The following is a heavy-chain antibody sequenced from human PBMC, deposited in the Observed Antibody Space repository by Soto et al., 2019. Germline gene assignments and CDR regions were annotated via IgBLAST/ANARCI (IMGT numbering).Heavy chain of an antibody. J-gene: IGHJ6*02. D-gene: IGHD2-15*01. CDR3: ARDRGYDAHDYYYNAMDV. Sequence: PGGSLRLSCISSGFTFRTYTMNWVRQAPGKGLEWVSGIRGFSPYTCYAESVKGRFTISRDNAKNSLYLQMNSLRAEDTAVYYCARDRGYDAHDYYYNAMDVWGQGTTVTVSS. CDR2: IRGFSPYT. V-gene: IGHV3-21*01. CDR1: GFTFRTYT.